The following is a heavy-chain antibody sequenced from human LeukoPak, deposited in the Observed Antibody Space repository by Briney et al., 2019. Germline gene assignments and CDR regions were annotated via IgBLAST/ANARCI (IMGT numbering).Heavy chain of an antibody. D-gene: IGHD5-24*01. V-gene: IGHV3-30*14. CDR2: ISYDGSNK. Sequence: PGGSLRLSCAASGFTFSSYAMHWVRQAPGKGLEWVAVISYDGSNKYYADSVKGRFTISRDNSKNTLYLQMNSLRAEDTAVYYCARGVRDGYNWYYFDYWGQGTLVTVSS. CDR1: GFTFSSYA. CDR3: ARGVRDGYNWYYFDY. J-gene: IGHJ4*02.